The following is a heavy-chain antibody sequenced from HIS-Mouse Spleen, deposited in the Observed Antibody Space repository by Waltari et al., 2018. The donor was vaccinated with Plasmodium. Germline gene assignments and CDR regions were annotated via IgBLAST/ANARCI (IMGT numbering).Heavy chain of an antibody. CDR3: ARGRRIVVVTAPRGFFDY. Sequence: QVQLQQWGAGLLKPSETLSLTCAVYGGSLSGYYWRWPRQPPGKGLEWIGEINHSGSTNYNPSLKSRVTISVDTSKNQFSLKLSSVTAADTAVYYCARGRRIVVVTAPRGFFDYWGQGTLVTVSS. V-gene: IGHV4-34*01. D-gene: IGHD2-21*02. J-gene: IGHJ4*02. CDR2: INHSGST. CDR1: GGSLSGYY.